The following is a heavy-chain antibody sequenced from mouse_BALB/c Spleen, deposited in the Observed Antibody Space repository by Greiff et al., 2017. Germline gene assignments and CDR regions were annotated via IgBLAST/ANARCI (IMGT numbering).Heavy chain of an antibody. D-gene: IGHD2-1*01. CDR2: ISSGGSYT. CDR1: GFTFSSYG. CDR3: ARLYGNQYYFDY. V-gene: IGHV5-6*01. Sequence: EVQVVESGGDLVKPGGSLKLSCAASGFTFSSYGMSWVRQTPDKRLEWVATISSGGSYTYYPDSVKGRFTISRDNAKNTLYLQMSSLKSEDTAMYYCARLYGNQYYFDYWGQGTTLTVSS. J-gene: IGHJ2*01.